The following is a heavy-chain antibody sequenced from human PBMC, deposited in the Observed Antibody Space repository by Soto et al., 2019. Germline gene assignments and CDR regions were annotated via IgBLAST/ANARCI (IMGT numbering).Heavy chain of an antibody. CDR1: GFTFSSYG. V-gene: IGHV3-30*03. D-gene: IGHD1-26*01. Sequence: GGSLRLSCAASGFTFSSYGMHWVRQAPGKGLEWVAVISYDGSNKYYADSVKGRFTISRDNSKNTLYLQMNSLRAEDTALYYCARFLSPTPLGATPFDYWCQGILVTVSS. CDR2: ISYDGSNK. J-gene: IGHJ4*02. CDR3: ARFLSPTPLGATPFDY.